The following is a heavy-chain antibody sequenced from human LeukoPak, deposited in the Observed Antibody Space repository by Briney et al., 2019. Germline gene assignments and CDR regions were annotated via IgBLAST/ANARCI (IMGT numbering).Heavy chain of an antibody. V-gene: IGHV3-23*01. CDR3: ARGDSGYCSSTSCPPLGIDY. CDR1: GFTFSSYA. CDR2: ISGSGGST. Sequence: GGSLRLSCAASGFTFSSYAMSWVRQAPGKGLEWVSAISGSGGSTYYADSVKGRFTISRDNAKNSLYLQMNSLRAEDTAVYYCARGDSGYCSSTSCPPLGIDYWGQGTLVTVSS. D-gene: IGHD2-2*01. J-gene: IGHJ4*02.